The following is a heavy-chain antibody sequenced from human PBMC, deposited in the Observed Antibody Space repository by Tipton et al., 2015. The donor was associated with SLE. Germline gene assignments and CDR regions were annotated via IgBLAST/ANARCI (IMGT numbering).Heavy chain of an antibody. D-gene: IGHD3-3*01. CDR2: IYVSGGT. J-gene: IGHJ5*02. CDR1: GDSITSDNHF. Sequence: TLSLTCTVAGDSITSDNHFWSWIRQPAGKGLEWIGRIYVSGGTNYNPSLQSRSSISIDTSKSQFSLKLSSVTAADTGVYYCSRRDDFWSGFSSWGQGTLVTVSS. V-gene: IGHV4-61*02. CDR3: SRRDDFWSGFSS.